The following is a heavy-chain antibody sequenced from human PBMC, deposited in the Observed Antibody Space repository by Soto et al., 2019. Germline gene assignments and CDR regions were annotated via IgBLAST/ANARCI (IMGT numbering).Heavy chain of an antibody. CDR3: ARREIQGPIDY. D-gene: IGHD1-26*01. CDR1: GYSISSSNW. CDR2: IYYSGTT. Sequence: QVQLQESGPGLVKPSDTLSLTCAVSGYSISSSNWWGWIRQPPGKGLEWIGYIYYSGTTYYNPSLKSRVTMSADTSKNQCTLKLTSVTAVDTAVYYCARREIQGPIDYWGQGTLVTVSS. V-gene: IGHV4-28*01. J-gene: IGHJ4*02.